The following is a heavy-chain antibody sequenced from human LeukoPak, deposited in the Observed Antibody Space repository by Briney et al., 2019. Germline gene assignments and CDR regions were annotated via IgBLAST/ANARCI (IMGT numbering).Heavy chain of an antibody. Sequence: ASVKVSSKASGYAFTSYYMHWVRQAPGQGLEWMGIINPSGGSTSYAQKFQGRVTMTRDMSTSTVYMEVSSLRSEDTAVYYCARGGGYQTPFDYWGQGTLVTVSS. CDR1: GYAFTSYY. D-gene: IGHD3-22*01. CDR2: INPSGGST. V-gene: IGHV1-46*01. J-gene: IGHJ4*02. CDR3: ARGGGYQTPFDY.